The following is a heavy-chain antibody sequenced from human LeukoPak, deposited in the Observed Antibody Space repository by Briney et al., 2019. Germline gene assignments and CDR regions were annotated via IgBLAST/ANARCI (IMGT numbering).Heavy chain of an antibody. CDR2: ISTYNDNT. D-gene: IGHD6-19*01. CDR3: ARERAVAGSGVIDS. CDR1: GYTFTSYD. J-gene: IGHJ4*02. Sequence: ASVKVSCKASGYTFTSYDINWVRQATGQGLEWMGWISTYNDNTHYAQKFQGRVTMTTDTSTNTAYMELRSLRSDDTAVYYCARERAVAGSGVIDSWGQGTLVTVSS. V-gene: IGHV1-18*01.